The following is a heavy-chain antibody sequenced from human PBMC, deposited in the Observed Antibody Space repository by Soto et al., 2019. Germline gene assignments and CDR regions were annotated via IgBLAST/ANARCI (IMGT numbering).Heavy chain of an antibody. J-gene: IGHJ3*02. CDR2: VTGRASST. Sequence: EVRLLESGGGLVQPGGSLRLSCAASGFTFPNYAVSWVRQAPGKGLEWVSVVTGRASSTYYADSVEGPFTISRDNSRNTLFLQMSSLGAELTAVYYGAKQLPSKQNQSLWADAFHIWGRGTNLTVSS. V-gene: IGHV3-23*01. CDR1: GFTFPNYA. CDR3: AKQLPSKQNQSLWADAFHI. D-gene: IGHD3-16*01.